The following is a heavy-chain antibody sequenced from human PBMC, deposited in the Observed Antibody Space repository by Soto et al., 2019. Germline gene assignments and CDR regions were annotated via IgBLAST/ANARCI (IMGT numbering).Heavy chain of an antibody. CDR3: ARDGERDTGLNFYYYLHGMDS. Sequence: ASVKVSCKASGYTFTTYGISWVRQAPGQGLEWMGWISPYNGTTKYAEKFQGEMTMTTDTATSTAYMDLRSLRSDDTAVYYCARDGERDTGLNFYYYLHGMDSWGQGTRVTVS. V-gene: IGHV1-18*04. CDR2: ISPYNGTT. J-gene: IGHJ6*02. CDR1: GYTFTTYG. D-gene: IGHD1-1*01.